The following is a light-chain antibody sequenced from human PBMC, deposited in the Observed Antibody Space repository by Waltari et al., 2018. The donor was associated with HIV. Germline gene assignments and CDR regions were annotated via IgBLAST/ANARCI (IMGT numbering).Light chain of an antibody. J-gene: IGLJ3*02. CDR1: RSNIGSNT. CDR2: SHN. V-gene: IGLV1-44*01. CDR3: ASWDDSLNGRV. Sequence: QAVLTQPPSASGTPGQRVTISCSGSRSNIGSNTVNWYQQLPGTAPKLLIYSHNHRPSGVPDRFSGSKSGTSASLAISGLQSEDEADYYCASWDDSLNGRVFGGGTKLTVL.